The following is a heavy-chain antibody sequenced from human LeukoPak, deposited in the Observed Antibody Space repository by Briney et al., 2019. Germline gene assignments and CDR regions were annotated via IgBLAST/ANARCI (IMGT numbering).Heavy chain of an antibody. D-gene: IGHD2-15*01. Sequence: GGSPRLSCAASGFTFSSYGMHWVRQAPGKGLEWVAFIRYDGSNKYYADSVKGRFTISRDNSKNTLYLQMNSLRAEDTAVYYCARFRYCSGGSCYYYFDYWGQGTLVTVSS. CDR2: IRYDGSNK. CDR1: GFTFSSYG. V-gene: IGHV3-30*02. CDR3: ARFRYCSGGSCYYYFDY. J-gene: IGHJ4*02.